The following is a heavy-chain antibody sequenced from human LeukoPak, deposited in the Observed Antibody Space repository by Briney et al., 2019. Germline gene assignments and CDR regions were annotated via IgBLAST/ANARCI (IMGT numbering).Heavy chain of an antibody. Sequence: GGSLRLSCAASGFTFDDYAMHWVRQAPGKGLEWVSLMSADGDFTYYAESLKGRFTISRDNSKNSLYLQMDSLRTEDTALYYCAKDGGNWSDFFDYWGQGTLVTVSS. V-gene: IGHV3-43*02. CDR2: MSADGDFT. CDR3: AKDGGNWSDFFDY. D-gene: IGHD1-1*01. CDR1: GFTFDDYA. J-gene: IGHJ4*02.